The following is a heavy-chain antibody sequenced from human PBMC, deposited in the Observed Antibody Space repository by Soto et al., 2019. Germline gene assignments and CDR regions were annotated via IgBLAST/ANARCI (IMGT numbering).Heavy chain of an antibody. CDR1: GGSISDVGYS. Sequence: SEILCLSCAVSGGSISDVGYSWSWIRQPPGKGLEWIGYIYHSGSTYYNPSLKSRVTISVDRFKNQFSLKLSSVTAADTAVYYCARVPDYWGQGTLVTVSS. CDR3: ARVPDY. J-gene: IGHJ4*02. CDR2: IYHSGST. V-gene: IGHV4-30-2*01.